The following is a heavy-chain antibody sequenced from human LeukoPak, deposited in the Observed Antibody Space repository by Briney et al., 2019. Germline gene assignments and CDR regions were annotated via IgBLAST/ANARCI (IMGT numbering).Heavy chain of an antibody. Sequence: PSETLSLTCTVSGGSISSYYCSCIRQPPGKGLECIGYIYYSGSTNYNPSLKSRVTISLDTPKNQFSLKLTSVTAADTAVYYCARHSSSLGYFDYWGQGTLVTVSS. CDR2: IYYSGST. D-gene: IGHD6-13*01. J-gene: IGHJ4*02. CDR1: GGSISSYY. V-gene: IGHV4-59*01. CDR3: ARHSSSLGYFDY.